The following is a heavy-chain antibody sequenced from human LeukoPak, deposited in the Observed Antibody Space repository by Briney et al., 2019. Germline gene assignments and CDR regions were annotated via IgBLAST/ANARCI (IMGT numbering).Heavy chain of an antibody. CDR1: GGSFNAYY. J-gene: IGHJ6*03. CDR2: INHSGNT. D-gene: IGHD3-16*02. CDR3: ARGLRFIQGPGYYYMDV. Sequence: SETLSLTCAVYGGSFNAYYWTWIRQTPGKGLEWIGEINHSGNTNYNPSLESRVTISADTSKNQFSLNLGSVTATDTAIYYCARGLRFIQGPGYYYMDVWGKGTTVTVSS. V-gene: IGHV4-34*01.